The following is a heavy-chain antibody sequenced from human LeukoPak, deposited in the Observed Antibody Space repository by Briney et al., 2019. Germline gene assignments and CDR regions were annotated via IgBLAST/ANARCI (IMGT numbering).Heavy chain of an antibody. Sequence: PGGSLRLSCAVPGYTFSDHYIDWVRQAPGKGLEWVGQTRNKANNYATEYAASVKDRFTISRDDSRKSVYLQMDSLKTEDTAVYYWARWRSGSCSDWGQGTRVTVSS. CDR3: ARWRSGSCSD. CDR1: GYTFSDHY. J-gene: IGHJ4*02. CDR2: TRNKANNYAT. V-gene: IGHV3-72*01. D-gene: IGHD2-15*01.